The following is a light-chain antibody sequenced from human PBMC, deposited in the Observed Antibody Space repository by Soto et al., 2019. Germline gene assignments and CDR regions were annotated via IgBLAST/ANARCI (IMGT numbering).Light chain of an antibody. CDR2: GAS. Sequence: EIVMTQSPATLSVSPGERATLSCRASQSVSSNLAWYQQKPGQAPRLLIYGASTRATGIPARFSGSRSGTEFTLTISSLQSEDFAVYYCQQYNNWTQTFGQGTKVEIK. J-gene: IGKJ1*01. CDR1: QSVSSN. CDR3: QQYNNWTQT. V-gene: IGKV3-15*01.